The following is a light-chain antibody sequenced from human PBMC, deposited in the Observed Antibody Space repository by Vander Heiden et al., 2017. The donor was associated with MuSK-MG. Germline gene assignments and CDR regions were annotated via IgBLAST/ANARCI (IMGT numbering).Light chain of an antibody. CDR2: ATS. J-gene: IGKJ3*01. Sequence: EIVLTQSPGTLSLSPGGRGTLTCTARPSVSSSYIAWYQQKPGQAPRLLIYATSSRATGIPDRFRGSGSGTDFTLTISRLEPEDYAVYYCHQYSSSPFTFGHGTKVDIQ. CDR1: PSVSSSY. V-gene: IGKV3-20*01. CDR3: HQYSSSPFT.